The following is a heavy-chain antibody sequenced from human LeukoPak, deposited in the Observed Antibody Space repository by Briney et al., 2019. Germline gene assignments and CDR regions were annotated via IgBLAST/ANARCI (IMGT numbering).Heavy chain of an antibody. D-gene: IGHD3-10*01. CDR3: ARRGSEGPFDI. J-gene: IGHJ3*02. V-gene: IGHV4-59*01. CDR1: GGSISSYY. CDR2: IYYSGST. Sequence: SETLSLTCTVSGGSISSYYWSWIRQPPGKGLEWIGYIYYSGSTHYNPSLKSRVTISVDTSKNQFSLKLSSVTAADTAVYYCARRGSEGPFDIWGQGTMVTVSS.